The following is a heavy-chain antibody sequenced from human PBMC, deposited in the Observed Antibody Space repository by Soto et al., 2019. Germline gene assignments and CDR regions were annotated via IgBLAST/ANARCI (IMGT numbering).Heavy chain of an antibody. Sequence: ASVEVSCKXSGYTFTSYGISWVRQAPGQGLEWMGWISAYNGNTNYAQKLQGRVTMTTDTSTSTAYMELRSLRSDDTAVYYCARDGLASGYYYGGWFDPWGQGTLVTVSS. D-gene: IGHD3-22*01. CDR2: ISAYNGNT. V-gene: IGHV1-18*01. J-gene: IGHJ5*02. CDR3: ARDGLASGYYYGGWFDP. CDR1: GYTFTSYG.